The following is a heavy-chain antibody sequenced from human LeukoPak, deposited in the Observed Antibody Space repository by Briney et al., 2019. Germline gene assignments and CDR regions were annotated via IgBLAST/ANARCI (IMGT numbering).Heavy chain of an antibody. CDR2: ISWNSGSI. V-gene: IGHV3-9*01. Sequence: GGSLRLSCAASGFTFDDYAMHWVRHAPGKGLEWVSGISWNSGSIGYADSVKGRFTISRDNAKNSLYLQMNSLRAEDTALYYCAKDPRRATYPRVGWFDPWGQGTLVTVSS. J-gene: IGHJ5*02. D-gene: IGHD5-12*01. CDR1: GFTFDDYA. CDR3: AKDPRRATYPRVGWFDP.